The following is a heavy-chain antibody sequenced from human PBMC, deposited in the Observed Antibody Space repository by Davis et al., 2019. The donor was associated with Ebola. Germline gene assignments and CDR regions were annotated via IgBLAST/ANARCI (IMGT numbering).Heavy chain of an antibody. CDR2: ISAYNGNT. CDR1: GYTFTSYG. D-gene: IGHD4-23*01. CDR3: AREEHDYGGNSFDY. J-gene: IGHJ4*02. V-gene: IGHV1-18*01. Sequence: ASVKVSCKASGYTFTSYGISWVRRAPGQGLEWMGWISAYNGNTNYAQKLQGRVTMTTDTSTSTAYMELKSLRSDDTAVYYCAREEHDYGGNSFDYWGQGTLVTVSS.